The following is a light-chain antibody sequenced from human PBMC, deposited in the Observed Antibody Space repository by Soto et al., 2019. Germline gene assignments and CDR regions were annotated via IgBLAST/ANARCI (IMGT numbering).Light chain of an antibody. CDR1: VDNVGDNY. Sequence: QSVLTQPPSVSAAPGQEVTLSCSGSVDNVGDNYVSWFQHLPGTAPKLLIYDTNKRPSEIPDRFSGSKSGTSATLGITGLQTGDEADYYCATWDTSLSAIVFGGGTKLTVL. CDR3: ATWDTSLSAIV. V-gene: IGLV1-51*01. CDR2: DTN. J-gene: IGLJ3*02.